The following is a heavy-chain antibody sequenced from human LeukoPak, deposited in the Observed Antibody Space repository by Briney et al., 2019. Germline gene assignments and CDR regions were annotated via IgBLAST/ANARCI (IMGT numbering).Heavy chain of an antibody. D-gene: IGHD6-6*01. V-gene: IGHV3-7*01. CDR2: IKYDGIDK. J-gene: IGHJ6*03. CDR3: ARDGDSSSWGTPVCYYMDV. CDR1: GFIFTDYW. Sequence: PSGGSLRLSCAASGFIFTDYWMNWVRQAPGKGLEWVAMIKYDGIDKKYLDSVKGRFTISRDNAKNSLYLEMNSLRAEDTAVYYCARDGDSSSWGTPVCYYMDVWGKGTTVTVSS.